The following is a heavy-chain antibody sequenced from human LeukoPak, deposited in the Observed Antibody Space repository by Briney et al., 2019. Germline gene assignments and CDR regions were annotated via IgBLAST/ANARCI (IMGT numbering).Heavy chain of an antibody. J-gene: IGHJ5*02. Sequence: SETLSLTCTVSGGSISSYYWSWIRQPPGKGLEWIGYIYYSGSTNYNPSLKSRVTISVDTSKNQFSLKLSSVTAADTAVYYCAREIHYCGSGSYVWFDPWGQGTLVIVSS. CDR2: IYYSGST. CDR1: GGSISSYY. D-gene: IGHD3-10*01. CDR3: AREIHYCGSGSYVWFDP. V-gene: IGHV4-59*01.